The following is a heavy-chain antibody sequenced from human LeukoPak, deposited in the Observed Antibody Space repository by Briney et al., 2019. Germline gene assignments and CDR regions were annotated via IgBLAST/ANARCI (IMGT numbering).Heavy chain of an antibody. D-gene: IGHD4-17*01. V-gene: IGHV4-34*01. CDR2: INHSGST. Sequence: SETLALTCAVYGGSFSGYYWSWIRQPPGKWLEWIGEINHSGSTNYNPSLKSRVTISVDTSKNQFSLKLSSVTAADTAVYYCASTVYGRLDYWGQGTLVTVSS. J-gene: IGHJ4*02. CDR3: ASTVYGRLDY. CDR1: GGSFSGYY.